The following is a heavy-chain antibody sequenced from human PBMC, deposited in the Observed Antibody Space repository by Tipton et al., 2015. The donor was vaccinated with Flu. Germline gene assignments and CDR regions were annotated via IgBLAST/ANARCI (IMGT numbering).Heavy chain of an antibody. CDR3: ARRPSYSYGSREEAFDI. Sequence: TLSLTYAVYGGSFSGYYWSWIRQPTGKGLEWIGEINHSGSTNYNPSLKSRVTISVDTSKNQFSLKLSSVTAGDTAVYYCARRPSYSYGSREEAFDIWGQGTMVTVS. V-gene: IGHV4-34*01. J-gene: IGHJ3*02. D-gene: IGHD5-18*01. CDR1: GGSFSGYY. CDR2: INHSGST.